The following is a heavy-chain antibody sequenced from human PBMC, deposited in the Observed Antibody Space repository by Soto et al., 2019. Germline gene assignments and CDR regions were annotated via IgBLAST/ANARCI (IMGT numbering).Heavy chain of an antibody. CDR3: AIMTTVTLRGFEY. D-gene: IGHD4-17*01. CDR2: ISGSGAST. J-gene: IGHJ4*02. V-gene: IGHV3-23*01. Sequence: EVQLLESGGGLVQPGGSLRLSCAAPGFIFSSYAMNWVRQAPGKGLEWVSGISGSGASTFYADSVKGRFTISRDNSKNTLFLQLNSLGAEDTAIYYCAIMTTVTLRGFEYWGQGTLVIVSS. CDR1: GFIFSSYA.